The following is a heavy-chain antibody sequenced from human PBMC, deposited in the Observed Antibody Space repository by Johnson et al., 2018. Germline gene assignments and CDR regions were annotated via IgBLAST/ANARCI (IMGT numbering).Heavy chain of an antibody. CDR2: INPSGGSP. CDR3: AGAGYYDILRDAFDI. J-gene: IGHJ3*02. D-gene: IGHD3-9*01. CDR1: GYTFTSYY. V-gene: IGHV1-46*01. Sequence: QVQLVESGAEVKKPGASVKVSCKASGYTFTSYYMHWVRQAPGQGLEWMGIINPSGGSPSYAQKFQGRGTMTRDTSTSTVYMELRRLRAEDTAVYYCAGAGYYDILRDAFDIWGQGTMVTVSS.